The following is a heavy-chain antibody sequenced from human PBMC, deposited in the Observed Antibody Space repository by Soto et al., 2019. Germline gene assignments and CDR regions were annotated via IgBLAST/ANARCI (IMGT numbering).Heavy chain of an antibody. D-gene: IGHD2-15*01. V-gene: IGHV3-7*03. J-gene: IGHJ3*01. CDR3: ASSVVFAAADAFDV. Sequence: PGGSLRLSCAASGFTFSHYWMTWVRQAPGKGLEWVANIKQDGGEEFYVDSVKGRFTISRDNAKNSLYLQMNSLRAEDTAVYYCASSVVFAAADAFDVWGQGTKVTVS. CDR1: GFTFSHYW. CDR2: IKQDGGEE.